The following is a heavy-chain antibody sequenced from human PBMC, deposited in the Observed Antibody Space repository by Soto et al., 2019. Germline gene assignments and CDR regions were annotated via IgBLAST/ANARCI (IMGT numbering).Heavy chain of an antibody. CDR1: GFIFGDYA. D-gene: IGHD1-20*01. J-gene: IGHJ5*02. CDR3: SKDAVPYNGKWDWFDT. CDR2: VGGGGTDT. Sequence: QFFESGGDLVQAGGSLRVHCVASGFIFGDYAMSWVRQAPGKGLEWVSSVGGGGTDTYYAASVKGRFTISRDNSKSTLYLQMNNLRAEDTAVYYCSKDAVPYNGKWDWFDTWGQGTLVIVSS. V-gene: IGHV3-23*01.